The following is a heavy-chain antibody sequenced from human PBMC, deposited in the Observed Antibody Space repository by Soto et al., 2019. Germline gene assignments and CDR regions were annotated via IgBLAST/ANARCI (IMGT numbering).Heavy chain of an antibody. Sequence: QVQLVQSGAEVKKPGSSVKVSCTASEGTFNSYTLSWVRQAPGQGLEWMGRVIPMLGMADFAQKFQGRVMITADKSTSTAYMVLSSLRSDDTGLYYCATNYGSGSTHFDYWGPGTLITVSS. J-gene: IGHJ4*02. D-gene: IGHD3-10*01. V-gene: IGHV1-69*02. CDR1: EGTFNSYT. CDR3: ATNYGSGSTHFDY. CDR2: VIPMLGMA.